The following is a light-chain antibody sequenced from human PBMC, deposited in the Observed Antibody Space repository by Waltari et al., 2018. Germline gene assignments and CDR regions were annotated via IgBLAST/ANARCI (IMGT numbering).Light chain of an antibody. CDR3: YSTDSSDTHRV. CDR1: ALPNKY. J-gene: IGLJ3*02. Sequence: SYELTQPPSAPVSPGQVARTTCSGDALPNKYAYWYQQKSDQSPVLVIYVDSKRPSGIPERFSGSSSGTTATLTLSGAQVEDEGDYYCYSTDSSDTHRVFGGGTKLTVL. CDR2: VDS. V-gene: IGLV3-10*01.